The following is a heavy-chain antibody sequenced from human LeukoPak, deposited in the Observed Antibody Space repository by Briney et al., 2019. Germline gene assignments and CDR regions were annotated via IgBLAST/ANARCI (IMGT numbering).Heavy chain of an antibody. J-gene: IGHJ4*02. CDR1: GYTFTRHY. CDR2: INPTGTSS. V-gene: IGHV1-46*01. CDR3: ARADRIFLLPVRGFDY. Sequence: ASVKVSCKSSGYTFTRHYLHWVRQAPGQGLEWVGLINPTGTSSWSAQKFQGRVTLTRDTSISTAYMELSRLRSDDTAVYYCARADRIFLLPVRGFDYWGQGTLVTVSS. D-gene: IGHD2/OR15-2a*01.